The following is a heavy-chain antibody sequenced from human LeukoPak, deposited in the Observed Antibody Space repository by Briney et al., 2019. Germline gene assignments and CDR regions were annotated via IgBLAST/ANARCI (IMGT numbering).Heavy chain of an antibody. CDR1: GFTFSSYE. Sequence: PGGALRLSSAPSGFTFSSYEMNGVRQAPRGRLEWVSYIISSGSTIYYADSVKRRFTTSRENAKNSLYMQMNRLRAEDTAVYYCARDSDTAMVTGGEISYFDYWGQGTLVTVSS. D-gene: IGHD5-18*01. J-gene: IGHJ4*02. CDR3: ARDSDTAMVTGGEISYFDY. V-gene: IGHV3-48*03. CDR2: IISSGSTI.